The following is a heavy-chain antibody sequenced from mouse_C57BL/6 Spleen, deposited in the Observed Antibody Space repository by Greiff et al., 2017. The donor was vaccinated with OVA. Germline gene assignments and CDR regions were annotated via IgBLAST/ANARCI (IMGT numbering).Heavy chain of an antibody. CDR1: GFNIKDYY. CDR3: TTVNYYGSSSYYAMDY. Sequence: EVKLMESGAELVRPGASVKLSCTASGFNIKDYYMHWVKQRPEQGLEWIGRIDPEDGDTEYAPKFQGKATMTADTSSNTAYLQLSSLTSEDTAVYYCTTVNYYGSSSYYAMDYWGQGTSVTVSS. D-gene: IGHD1-1*01. J-gene: IGHJ4*01. CDR2: IDPEDGDT. V-gene: IGHV14-1*01.